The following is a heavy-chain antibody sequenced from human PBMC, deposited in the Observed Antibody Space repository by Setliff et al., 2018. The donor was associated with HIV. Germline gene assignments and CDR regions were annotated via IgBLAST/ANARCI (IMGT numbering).Heavy chain of an antibody. D-gene: IGHD3-9*01. CDR3: ARRAEDLAINPPSFDYYFDD. CDR2: INPKSGAT. V-gene: IGHV1-2*02. CDR1: GYRFTDFY. Sequence: GASVKVSCKTFGYRFTDFYVNWVRQAPGQGLEWMGWINPKSGATKNAQKFQGRVTMTRDTSISTVYMELSSLRSDDTALYFCARRAEDLAINPPSFDYYFDDWGQGTPVTVSS. J-gene: IGHJ4*02.